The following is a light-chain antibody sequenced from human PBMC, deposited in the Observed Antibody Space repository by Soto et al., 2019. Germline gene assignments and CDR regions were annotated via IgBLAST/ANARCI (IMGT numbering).Light chain of an antibody. CDR1: SSDVGGYNF. CDR2: EVS. CDR3: SSYTSSSTVV. V-gene: IGLV2-14*01. J-gene: IGLJ2*01. Sequence: QSALTQPASVSGSPGQSITISCTGTSSDVGGYNFVSWYQHHPGKAPKLMIYEVSNRPSVVPNRFSGSKSGNTASLTISGLQAEDEADYYCSSYTSSSTVVFGGGTKVTVL.